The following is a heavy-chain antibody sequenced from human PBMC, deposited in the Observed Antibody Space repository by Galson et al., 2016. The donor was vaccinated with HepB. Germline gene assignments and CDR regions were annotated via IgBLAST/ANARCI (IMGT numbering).Heavy chain of an antibody. D-gene: IGHD2-21*02. CDR2: IYHDGDT. CDR3: ARGCGATDCYLFDI. Sequence: SETLSLTCAVSGYSISSGYRWGWIRQPPGKGLEWIANIYHDGDTYYDPSLKSRATASVDTSKNQFSLRLTSVTAADTAVYYCARGCGATDCYLFDIWGQGALVIVSS. CDR1: GYSISSGYR. V-gene: IGHV4-38-2*01. J-gene: IGHJ4*02.